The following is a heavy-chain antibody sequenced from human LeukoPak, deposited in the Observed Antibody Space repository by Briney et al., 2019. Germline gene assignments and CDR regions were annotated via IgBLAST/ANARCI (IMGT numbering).Heavy chain of an antibody. Sequence: ASVKVSCKASGYTFPSYFMHWVRQAPGQGLEWMGIINPTGGSTTYAQKFQGRVTMTRDTSTSTVYMELSSLRSDDTAVYYCARERMQLVRSPLDYWGQGTLVTVSS. D-gene: IGHD6-6*01. CDR3: ARERMQLVRSPLDY. CDR1: GYTFPSYF. V-gene: IGHV1-46*01. J-gene: IGHJ4*02. CDR2: INPTGGST.